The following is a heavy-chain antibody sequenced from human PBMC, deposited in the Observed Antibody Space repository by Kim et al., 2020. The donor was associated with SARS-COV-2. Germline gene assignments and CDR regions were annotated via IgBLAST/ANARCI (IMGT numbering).Heavy chain of an antibody. CDR2: IHYSGAI. J-gene: IGHJ4*02. D-gene: IGHD1-1*01. V-gene: IGHV4-39*01. Sequence: SETLSLTCSVSGGSINRSNYYWAWFRQPPGRGLEWIGCIHYSGAIYTNPPLKTRTTISVDTTKNQYFQRLYSVTAADTADYFCARPRIQLPGPVDFWGQG. CDR3: ARPRIQLPGPVDF. CDR1: GGSINRSNYY.